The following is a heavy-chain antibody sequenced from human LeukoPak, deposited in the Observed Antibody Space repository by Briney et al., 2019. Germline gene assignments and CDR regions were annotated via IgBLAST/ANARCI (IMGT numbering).Heavy chain of an antibody. V-gene: IGHV4-30-2*01. CDR3: ARLGSADLDY. Sequence: TLSLTCAVSGGSISSGGYSWSWIRQPPGKGLEWIGYIYHSGSTYYDPFLKSRVTISVDRSKNQFSLKLSSVTAADTAVYYCARLGSADLDYWGQGTLVTISS. J-gene: IGHJ4*02. CDR2: IYHSGST. D-gene: IGHD4/OR15-4a*01. CDR1: GGSISSGGYS.